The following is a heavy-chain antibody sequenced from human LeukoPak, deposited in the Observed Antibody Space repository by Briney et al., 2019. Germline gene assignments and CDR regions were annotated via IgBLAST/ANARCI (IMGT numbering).Heavy chain of an antibody. CDR3: AKGYCGGDCYIQYYFDY. V-gene: IGHV3-23*01. CDR1: GFTFSSYA. J-gene: IGHJ4*02. CDR2: ISGSGGIT. Sequence: GESLKISCVASGFTFSSYAMHWVRQAPGKGLEWVSGISGSGGITYYADSVKGRFTISRDNSKNTLYLQMNSLRAEDTAVYYCAKGYCGGDCYIQYYFDYWGQGTLVTVSS. D-gene: IGHD2-21*02.